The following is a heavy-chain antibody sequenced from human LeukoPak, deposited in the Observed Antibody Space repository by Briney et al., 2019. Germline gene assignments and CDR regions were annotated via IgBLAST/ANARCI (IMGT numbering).Heavy chain of an antibody. CDR1: GFTFSSYS. D-gene: IGHD3-10*01. CDR2: ISSSSSYM. V-gene: IGHV3-21*01. Sequence: GGSLRFSCAASGFTFSSYSMNWVRQAPGKGLEWVSSISSSSSYMYYADSVKGRFTISRDNTKNSLYLQMNSLRAEDTAVYYCARAQPFGGCWGQGTLVTVSS. J-gene: IGHJ4*02. CDR3: ARAQPFGGC.